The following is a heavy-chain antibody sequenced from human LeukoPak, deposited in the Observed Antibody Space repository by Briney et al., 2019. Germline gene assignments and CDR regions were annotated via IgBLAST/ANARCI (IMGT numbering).Heavy chain of an antibody. D-gene: IGHD3-22*01. J-gene: IGHJ4*02. CDR3: ARDSHYFDSSGNYVN. CDR1: GFTFNSYA. CDR2: ISDSGSGT. V-gene: IGHV3-23*01. Sequence: GGSLRLSCAASGFTFNSYAMSWVRQAPGKGLEWVSVISDSGSGTSYADSVKGRFTTSRDNSKNTLYLQMNNLRAEDTAVYYCARDSHYFDSSGNYVNWGQGTLVTVSS.